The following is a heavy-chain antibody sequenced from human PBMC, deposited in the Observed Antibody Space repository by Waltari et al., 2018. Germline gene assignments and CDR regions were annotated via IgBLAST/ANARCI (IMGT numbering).Heavy chain of an antibody. Sequence: QVQLVQSGAEVKKPGSSVKVSCKASGGTFSSYAISWVRQAPGQGLEWMGGIIPIFGTANYARKLQGRVKITADESTSTAYMELSSLRSEDTAVYYCARGLPHCSSTSCYSYYYYYGMDVWGQGTTVTVSS. CDR1: GGTFSSYA. CDR3: ARGLPHCSSTSCYSYYYYYGMDV. D-gene: IGHD2-2*01. J-gene: IGHJ6*02. V-gene: IGHV1-69*01. CDR2: IIPIFGTA.